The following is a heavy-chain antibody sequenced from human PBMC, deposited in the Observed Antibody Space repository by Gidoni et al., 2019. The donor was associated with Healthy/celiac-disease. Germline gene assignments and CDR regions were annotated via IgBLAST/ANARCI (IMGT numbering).Heavy chain of an antibody. CDR3: ATDSSGQSGYFDY. CDR1: GYSISSGYY. V-gene: IGHV4-38-2*02. D-gene: IGHD3-22*01. Sequence: QVQLQESGPGLVKPSETLSLTCTVSGYSISSGYYRGWIRQPPGKGLEWIGSIYHSGSTYYNPSLKSRVTISVDTSKNQFSLKLSSVTAADTAVYYCATDSSGQSGYFDYWGQGTLVTVSS. J-gene: IGHJ4*02. CDR2: IYHSGST.